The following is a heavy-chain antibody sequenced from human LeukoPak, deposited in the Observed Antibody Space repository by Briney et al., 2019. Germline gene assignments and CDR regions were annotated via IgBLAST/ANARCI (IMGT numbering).Heavy chain of an antibody. V-gene: IGHV1-69*05. CDR2: IIPIFGTA. D-gene: IGHD3-22*01. J-gene: IGHJ3*02. Sequence: SVKVSCXASGDTFSSYAISWVRQAPGQGLEWMGRIIPIFGTANYAQKFQGRVTITTDESTSTAYMELSSLRSEDTAVYYCARAHYYDSSGYYHDAFDIWGQGTMVTVSS. CDR1: GDTFSSYA. CDR3: ARAHYYDSSGYYHDAFDI.